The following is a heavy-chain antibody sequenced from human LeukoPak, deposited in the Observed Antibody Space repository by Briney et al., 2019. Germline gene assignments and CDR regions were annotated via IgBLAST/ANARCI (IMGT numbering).Heavy chain of an antibody. Sequence: PSETLSLTCAVYGGSFSGYYWSWIRQPPGKGLEWIGEINHSGSTNYNPSLKSRVTISVDPSKNQFSLKRSSVTAADTAVYYCARERYDFWSGYPNPDYYYYMDVWGKGTTVTVSS. CDR1: GGSFSGYY. J-gene: IGHJ6*03. CDR2: INHSGST. CDR3: ARERYDFWSGYPNPDYYYYMDV. V-gene: IGHV4-34*01. D-gene: IGHD3-3*01.